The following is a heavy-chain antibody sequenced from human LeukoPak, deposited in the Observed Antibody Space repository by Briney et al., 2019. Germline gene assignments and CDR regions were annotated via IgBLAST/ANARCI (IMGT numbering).Heavy chain of an antibody. Sequence: ASVKVSCKASGYTFTDYYIHWVRQAPGQGLEWMGWINPSSGGTNYAQKFQGRVTMTRDTSISTAYMEVSSLRSDDAAVYYCARTVTTRNSYWGQGTLVTVSS. V-gene: IGHV1-2*02. CDR1: GYTFTDYY. CDR3: ARTVTTRNSY. D-gene: IGHD4-17*01. J-gene: IGHJ4*02. CDR2: INPSSGGT.